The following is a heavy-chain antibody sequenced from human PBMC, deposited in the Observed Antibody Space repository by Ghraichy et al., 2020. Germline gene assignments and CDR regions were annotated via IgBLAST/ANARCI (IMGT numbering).Heavy chain of an antibody. J-gene: IGHJ6*02. D-gene: IGHD2-2*01. Sequence: GGSLRLSCAASGFTFSSYSMNWVRQAPGKGLEWVSSISSSSSYIYYADSVKGRFTISRDNAKNSLYLQMNSLRAEDTAVYYCAREALVVPAPGMDVWGQGTTVTVSS. CDR2: ISSSSSYI. V-gene: IGHV3-21*01. CDR1: GFTFSSYS. CDR3: AREALVVPAPGMDV.